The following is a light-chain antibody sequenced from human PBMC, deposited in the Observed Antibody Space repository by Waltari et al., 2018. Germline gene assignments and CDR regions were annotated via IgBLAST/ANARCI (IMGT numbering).Light chain of an antibody. V-gene: IGLV2-23*02. CDR1: RSDVGNYNL. CDR2: EVN. J-gene: IGLJ2*01. CDR3: SSYISSTSVI. Sequence: QSALTQPASVSGSPGQSITIPCTGTRSDVGNYNLVSWYQQHPGKAPKLMISEVNKRPSGVSNRFSGSKSGSTASLTISGLQSEDEASYYCSSYISSTSVIFGGGTKLTVL.